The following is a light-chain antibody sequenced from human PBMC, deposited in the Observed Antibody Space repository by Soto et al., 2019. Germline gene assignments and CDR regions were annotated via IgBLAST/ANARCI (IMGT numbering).Light chain of an antibody. V-gene: IGKV3-20*01. Sequence: VLTQSPGTLSLSPGERATLSCRAGQSVSSGYLAWYQQKPGQAPRLLIYATDTRATGIPDRLSGSGSGTDFIITISRLQPADFAVSYCQQYGPSPLYTFGQGTKLEIK. CDR3: QQYGPSPLYT. CDR2: ATD. CDR1: QSVSSGY. J-gene: IGKJ2*01.